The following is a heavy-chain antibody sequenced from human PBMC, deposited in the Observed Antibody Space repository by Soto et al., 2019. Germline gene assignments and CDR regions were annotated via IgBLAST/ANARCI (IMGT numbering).Heavy chain of an antibody. J-gene: IGHJ2*01. Sequence: QVQLQESGPGLVKPSQTLSLMCTVSGAPISGGDYHWSWIRQPPGKGLEWIGYIFPSGATHCNSSLGSRITMSVETSKSHFSLKLTSVTAADTAVYFCARGSAAKRYFDLWGRGTLVTVSS. V-gene: IGHV4-30-4*01. CDR3: ARGSAAKRYFDL. CDR2: IFPSGAT. D-gene: IGHD5-18*01. CDR1: GAPISGGDYH.